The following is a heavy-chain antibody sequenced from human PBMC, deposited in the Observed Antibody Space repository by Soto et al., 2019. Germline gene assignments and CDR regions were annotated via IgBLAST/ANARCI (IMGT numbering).Heavy chain of an antibody. Sequence: PGGSLRLSCTASGFTFGDYAMSWFRQAPGKGVGWVGFIRSKAYGGTTEYAASVKGRFTISRDDSKSIAYLQMNSLKNEDTAVYYCTRDTLDCSGGSCYPYDAFDIWGQGKMVTVSS. V-gene: IGHV3-49*03. CDR1: GFTFGDYA. CDR2: IRSKAYGGTT. D-gene: IGHD2-15*01. J-gene: IGHJ3*02. CDR3: TRDTLDCSGGSCYPYDAFDI.